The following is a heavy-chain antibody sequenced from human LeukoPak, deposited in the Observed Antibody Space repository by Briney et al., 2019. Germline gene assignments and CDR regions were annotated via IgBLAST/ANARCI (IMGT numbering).Heavy chain of an antibody. CDR3: VREILYCSGGSCYRGPFDN. V-gene: IGHV4-30-4*01. J-gene: IGHJ4*02. CDR1: GGSISSNDYY. D-gene: IGHD2-15*01. CDR2: IFHRGGT. Sequence: KTSETLSLTCTVSGGSISSNDYYWNWIRQPPGKGLEWIGYIFHRGGTSYNPSLKSRILFSVDTSQNQFSLKLNSVTAADTAVYYCVREILYCSGGSCYRGPFDNWGQGTLVTVSA.